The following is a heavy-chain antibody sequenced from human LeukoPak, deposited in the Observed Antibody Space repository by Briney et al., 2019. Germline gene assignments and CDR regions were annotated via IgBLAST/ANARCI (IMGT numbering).Heavy chain of an antibody. J-gene: IGHJ4*02. CDR2: INHSGST. D-gene: IGHD7-27*01. CDR3: ARDTNTNVETGGFDY. CDR1: GGSFSGYY. Sequence: SETLSLTCAVYGGSFSGYYWSWIRQPPGKGLEWIGEINHSGSTNYNPSLKSRVTISVDTSKNQFSLKLSSVTAADTAVYYCARDTNTNVETGGFDYWGQGTLVTVSS. V-gene: IGHV4-34*01.